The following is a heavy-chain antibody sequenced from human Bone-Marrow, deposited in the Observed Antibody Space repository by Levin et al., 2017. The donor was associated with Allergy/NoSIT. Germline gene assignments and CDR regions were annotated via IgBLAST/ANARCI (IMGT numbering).Heavy chain of an antibody. CDR3: ARDPPGASQLLWGWYFDL. J-gene: IGHJ2*01. V-gene: IGHV3-33*01. D-gene: IGHD2-2*01. CDR2: IWYDGSNK. CDR1: GFTFSSYG. Sequence: SCAASGFTFSSYGMHWVRQAPGKGLEWVAVIWYDGSNKYYADSVKGRFTISRDNSKNTLYLQMNSLRAEDTAVYYCARDPPGASQLLWGWYFDLWGRGTLVTVSS.